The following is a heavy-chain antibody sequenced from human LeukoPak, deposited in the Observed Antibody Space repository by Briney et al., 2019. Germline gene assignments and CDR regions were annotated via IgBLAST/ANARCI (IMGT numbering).Heavy chain of an antibody. D-gene: IGHD6-6*01. Sequence: RGSLRLSCAASGFTFSSHWMSWVRQAPGKGLEWVAKIKQDGSEKYYVDSVKGRFTISRDNAKNSLYLQMNSLRPEDTAVYYCARAPAAARPYYFDYWGQGTLVTVSS. CDR3: ARAPAAARPYYFDY. J-gene: IGHJ4*02. CDR1: GFTFSSHW. V-gene: IGHV3-7*01. CDR2: IKQDGSEK.